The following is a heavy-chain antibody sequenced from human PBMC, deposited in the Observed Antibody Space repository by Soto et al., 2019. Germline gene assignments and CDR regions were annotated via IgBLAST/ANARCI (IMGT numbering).Heavy chain of an antibody. CDR1: GFTFSSYT. V-gene: IGHV3-23*01. J-gene: IGHJ4*02. Sequence: VQLLESGGTLVQPGGSLRLSCAASGFTFSSYTMNWVRQAPGKGLEWVSAISAIGDSTYFADSVKGRFTISRDNSKNTLYLQMSSLRAEDTAVYYCATSRMYWGQGTLVIVSS. CDR2: ISAIGDST. CDR3: ATSRMY.